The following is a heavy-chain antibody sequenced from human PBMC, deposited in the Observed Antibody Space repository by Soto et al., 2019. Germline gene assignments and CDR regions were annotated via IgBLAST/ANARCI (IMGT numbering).Heavy chain of an antibody. J-gene: IGHJ6*03. D-gene: IGHD3-10*01. CDR3: ARGYSGRKGYYYYYMYV. V-gene: IGHV1-8*01. Sequence: GASVKVCCKASGCTFTSYGIKWVRQGTGQGPELMGWMNPNSGNTGYAQKFQGRVTMTRNTSISTAYMELSSLRSEDTAVYYCARGYSGRKGYYYYYMYVWGKGTTVTVSS. CDR1: GCTFTSYG. CDR2: MNPNSGNT.